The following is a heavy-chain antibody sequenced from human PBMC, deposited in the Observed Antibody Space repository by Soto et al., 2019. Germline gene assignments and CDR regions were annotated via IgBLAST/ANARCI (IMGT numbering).Heavy chain of an antibody. Sequence: ASVKVSCKASGYTFTSYGISWVRQAPGQGLEWMGWISAYNCNTNYAQKLQGRVTMTTDTSTSTAYMELRSLRSDDTAVYYCARDRPTRRGYSYGYGYWGQGTLVTVSS. CDR3: ARDRPTRRGYSYGYGY. CDR1: GYTFTSYG. D-gene: IGHD5-18*01. CDR2: ISAYNCNT. J-gene: IGHJ4*02. V-gene: IGHV1-18*01.